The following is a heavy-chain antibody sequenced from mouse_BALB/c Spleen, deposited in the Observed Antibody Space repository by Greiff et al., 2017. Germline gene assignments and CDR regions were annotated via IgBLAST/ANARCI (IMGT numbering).Heavy chain of an antibody. CDR3: ARRYGSSSWFAY. V-gene: IGHV5-6-5*01. CDR1: GFTFSSYA. CDR2: ISSGGST. Sequence: DVMLVESGGGLVKPGGSLKLSCAASGFTFSSYAMSWVRQTPEKRLEWVASISSGGSTYYPDSVKGRFTISRDNARNILYLQMSSLRSEDTAMYYCARRYGSSSWFAYWGQGTLVTVSA. D-gene: IGHD1-1*01. J-gene: IGHJ3*01.